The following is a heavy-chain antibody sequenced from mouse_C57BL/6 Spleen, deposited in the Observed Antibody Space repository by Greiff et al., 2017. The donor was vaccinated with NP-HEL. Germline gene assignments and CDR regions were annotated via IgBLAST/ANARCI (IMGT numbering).Heavy chain of an antibody. CDR2: IDPSDSYT. V-gene: IGHV1-59*01. Sequence: VQLQQPGAELVRPGPSVKLSCKASGYTFTSYWMHWVKQRPGQGLEWIGVIDPSDSYTNYNQKFKGKATLTVDTSSSTAYMQLSSLTSEDSAVYYCARPPFYYGNYPFAYWGQGTLVTVSA. D-gene: IGHD2-1*01. J-gene: IGHJ3*01. CDR1: GYTFTSYW. CDR3: ARPPFYYGNYPFAY.